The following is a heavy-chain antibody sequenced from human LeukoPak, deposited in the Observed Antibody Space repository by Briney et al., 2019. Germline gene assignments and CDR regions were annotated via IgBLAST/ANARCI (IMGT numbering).Heavy chain of an antibody. CDR2: LSSSSSYI. V-gene: IGHV3-21*01. J-gene: IGHJ4*02. CDR3: AKNRDLGDYFSSGSYRY. Sequence: GGSLRLSCAPSGFTFNSYNMNWVRQAPGKGLEWVPSLSSSSSYIYYAGSVKGRFTISRDNAKNSLYLQMNTLRAEDTAVYYCAKNRDLGDYFSSGSYRYWGQGTLVTVSS. CDR1: GFTFNSYN. D-gene: IGHD3-10*01.